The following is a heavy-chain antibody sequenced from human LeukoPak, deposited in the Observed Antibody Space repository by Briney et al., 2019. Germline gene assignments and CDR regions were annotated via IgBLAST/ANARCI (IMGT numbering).Heavy chain of an antibody. CDR2: ISSSKSYI. Sequence: GGSLRLSCAASGFTFNTYSMNWVRQAPGKGLEWVSSISSSKSYIYYADSVKGRFTISRDNAKNSVYLQMNSLRAEDTAVYYCARDLILSTVTYARVWYFDLWGRGTLVTVSS. CDR1: GFTFNTYS. CDR3: ARDLILSTVTYARVWYFDL. V-gene: IGHV3-21*04. D-gene: IGHD4-17*01. J-gene: IGHJ2*01.